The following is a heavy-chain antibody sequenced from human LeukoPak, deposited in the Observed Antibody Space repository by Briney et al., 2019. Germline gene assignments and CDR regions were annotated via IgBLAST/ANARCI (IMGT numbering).Heavy chain of an antibody. J-gene: IGHJ1*01. V-gene: IGHV4-59*01. D-gene: IGHD2-2*01. Sequence: SETLSLTCSVSGGSISYYYWSWIRQFPGKGLEWIGYISDSESPDYNPSLQSRVTIYVDSSKNQFFLNLTSVTAADTAVYYCAQDRFSFVHWGQGTLVTVSS. CDR3: AQDRFSFVH. CDR2: ISDSESP. CDR1: GGSISYYY.